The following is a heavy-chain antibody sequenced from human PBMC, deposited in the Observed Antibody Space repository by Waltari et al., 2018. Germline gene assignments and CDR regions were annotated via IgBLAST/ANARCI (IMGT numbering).Heavy chain of an antibody. J-gene: IGHJ5*02. CDR2: IKSKTDGGTT. Sequence: EVQLVESGGGLVKPGGSLRLSCAASGFTLSNAWMSWVRQAPGKGLEWVGRIKSKTDGGTTDYAAPVKGRFTISRDDSKNTLYLQMNSLKTEDTAVYYCTTGGPSAHYYDSSGYLAWGQGTLVTVSS. CDR3: TTGGPSAHYYDSSGYLA. D-gene: IGHD3-22*01. CDR1: GFTLSNAW. V-gene: IGHV3-15*01.